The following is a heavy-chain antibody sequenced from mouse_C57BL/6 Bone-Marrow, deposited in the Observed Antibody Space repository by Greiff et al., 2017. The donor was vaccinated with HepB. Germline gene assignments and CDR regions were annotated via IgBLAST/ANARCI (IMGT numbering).Heavy chain of an antibody. Sequence: VKLQQPGAELVKPGASVKLSCKASGYTFTSYWMQWVKQRPGQGLEWIGEIDPSDSYTNYNQKFKGKATLTVDQSSSTAYMQLNSLTSEDSAVYYCANYYGSSYAMDYWGQGTSVTVSS. CDR2: IDPSDSYT. V-gene: IGHV1-50*01. J-gene: IGHJ4*01. D-gene: IGHD1-1*01. CDR1: GYTFTSYW. CDR3: ANYYGSSYAMDY.